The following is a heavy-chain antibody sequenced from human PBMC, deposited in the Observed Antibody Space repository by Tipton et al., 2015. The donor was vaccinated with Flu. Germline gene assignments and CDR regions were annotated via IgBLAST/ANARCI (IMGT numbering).Heavy chain of an antibody. CDR1: GGSISSSSYY. CDR2: IYYSGST. CDR3: ARDAQGSAFAY. Sequence: TLSLTCTVSGGSISSSSYYWGWIRQPPGKGLEWIGSIYYSGSTYYNPSLKSRVTISVDTSKNQFSLKLSSVTAADTAVYYCARDAQGSAFAYWGQGTLVTVSS. D-gene: IGHD3-10*01. V-gene: IGHV4-39*07. J-gene: IGHJ4*02.